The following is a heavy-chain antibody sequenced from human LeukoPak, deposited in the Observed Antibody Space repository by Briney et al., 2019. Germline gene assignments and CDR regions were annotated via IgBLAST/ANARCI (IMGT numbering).Heavy chain of an antibody. CDR2: IKSKTDGGTT. D-gene: IGHD3-16*02. Sequence: GGSLRLSCAASGFTFSNAWMNWVRQAPGKGLEWVGRIKSKTDGGTTDYAAPVKGRFTISRDDSKNTLYLQMNSLKTEDTAVYYCTTDQALYDYVWGSYRYTARKEFDYWGQGTLVTVSS. J-gene: IGHJ4*02. CDR1: GFTFSNAW. CDR3: TTDQALYDYVWGSYRYTARKEFDY. V-gene: IGHV3-15*07.